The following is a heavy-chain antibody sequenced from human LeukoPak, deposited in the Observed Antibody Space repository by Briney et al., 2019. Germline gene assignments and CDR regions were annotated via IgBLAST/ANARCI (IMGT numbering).Heavy chain of an antibody. J-gene: IGHJ4*02. D-gene: IGHD1-26*01. CDR3: VRDVYSGSWGY. CDR2: IYHSGST. CDR1: RYSISSGYY. Sequence: SETLSLTCSVSRYSISSGYYWGWIRQPPGKGLEWIGSIYHSGSTYYSPSLKSRVTISVDTPRNQFSLKLRSVTAADTAVYYCVRDVYSGSWGYWSQGTLVSVSS. V-gene: IGHV4-38-2*02.